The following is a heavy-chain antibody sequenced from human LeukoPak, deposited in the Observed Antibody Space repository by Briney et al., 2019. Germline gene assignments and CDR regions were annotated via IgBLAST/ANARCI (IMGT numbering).Heavy chain of an antibody. CDR3: ARALALGQLLFDY. Sequence: SETLSLTCTVSGGSISSYYRSWIRQPPGKGLEWIGYIYYSGSTNYNPSLKSRVTISVDTSKNQFSLKLSSVTAADTAVYYCARALALGQLLFDYWGQGTLVTVSS. CDR2: IYYSGST. V-gene: IGHV4-59*01. CDR1: GGSISSYY. J-gene: IGHJ4*02. D-gene: IGHD1-26*01.